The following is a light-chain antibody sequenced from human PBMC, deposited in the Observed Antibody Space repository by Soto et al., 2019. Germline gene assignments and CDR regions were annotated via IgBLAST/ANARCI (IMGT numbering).Light chain of an antibody. V-gene: IGLV2-14*01. CDR3: SSYTSSSTRV. CDR2: DVS. CDR1: SSDVGGYNY. J-gene: IGLJ1*01. Sequence: QCALTQAASASGSPGQSITISCTGTSSDVGGYNYVSWYQQHPGKAPKLMIYDVSNRPSGVSNRFSGSKSGNTASLTISGLQAEDEADYYCSSYTSSSTRVFGTGTKLTVL.